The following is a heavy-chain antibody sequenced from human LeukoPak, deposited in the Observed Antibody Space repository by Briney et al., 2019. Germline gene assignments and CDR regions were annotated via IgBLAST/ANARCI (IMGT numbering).Heavy chain of an antibody. D-gene: IGHD6-6*01. CDR3: ARDSSSEGPLDY. CDR2: IRSKANNYAT. V-gene: IGHV3-73*01. CDR1: GFTFSASA. J-gene: IGHJ4*02. Sequence: GGSLRLSCAASGFTFSASAVHWVRQASGKGLEWIGRIRSKANNYATAYAGSLKGRFTVSRDDSKNTAYLQMNSLKTEDSAVYFCARDSSSEGPLDYWGQETLVAVSS.